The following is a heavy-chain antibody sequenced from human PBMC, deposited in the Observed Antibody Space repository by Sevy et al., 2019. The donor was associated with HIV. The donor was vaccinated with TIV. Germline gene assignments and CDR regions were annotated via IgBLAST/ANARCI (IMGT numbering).Heavy chain of an antibody. D-gene: IGHD3-10*01. J-gene: IGHJ5*01. CDR1: GFTFSSYT. CDR3: CSLLGIGWFDY. CDR2: ISSSGSKI. V-gene: IGHV3-21*01. Sequence: GGSLRLSCAASGFTFSSYTMNWVRQAPGKGLEWVSTISSSGSKIYYADSVKGRFTISRDNAKNSLYLQMNSLRPEDTAVYYCCSLLGIGWFDYWGQGTLVTVSS.